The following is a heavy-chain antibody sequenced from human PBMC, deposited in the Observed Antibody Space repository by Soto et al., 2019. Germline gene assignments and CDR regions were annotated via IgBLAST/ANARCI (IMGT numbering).Heavy chain of an antibody. CDR2: IREDGGEK. CDR1: GLTFSSYW. D-gene: IGHD3-10*01. CDR3: ARVEAIGEDP. V-gene: IGHV3-7*01. Sequence: EEQLVESGGGLVQPGGSLRLSCAASGLTFSSYWMTWVRQAPGKGLEWVANIREDGGEKNYVDSVKGRFTISRDNAKNSLYLQMNSLRVEDTAVYYCARVEAIGEDPWGQGTVVTVSS. J-gene: IGHJ5*02.